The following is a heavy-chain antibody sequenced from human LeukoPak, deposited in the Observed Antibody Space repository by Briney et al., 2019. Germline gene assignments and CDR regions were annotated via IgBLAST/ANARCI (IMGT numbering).Heavy chain of an antibody. Sequence: PSETLSLTCAVSGGSISSSSYYWGWIRQPPGKGLEWIGSIYYSGSTYYNPSLKSRVTISVDTSKNQFSLKLSSVTAADTAVYYCARHSNAALGYWGQGTLVTVSS. V-gene: IGHV4-39*01. J-gene: IGHJ4*02. CDR3: ARHSNAALGY. D-gene: IGHD3-16*01. CDR1: GGSISSSSYY. CDR2: IYYSGST.